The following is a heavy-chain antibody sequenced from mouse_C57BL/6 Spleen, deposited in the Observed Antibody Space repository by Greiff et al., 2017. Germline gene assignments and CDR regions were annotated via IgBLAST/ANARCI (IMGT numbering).Heavy chain of an antibody. Sequence: EVQLMESGGDLVKPGGSLKLSCAASGFTFSSYGMSWVRPTPDKRLEWVATISSGGSYTYYPDSVKGRFTISRDNAKNTLYLQMSSLKAEETAMYYCARLLGIYFDYWGQGTTLPVSS. J-gene: IGHJ2*01. CDR3: ARLLGIYFDY. CDR2: ISSGGSYT. CDR1: GFTFSSYG. D-gene: IGHD1-1*01. V-gene: IGHV5-6*01.